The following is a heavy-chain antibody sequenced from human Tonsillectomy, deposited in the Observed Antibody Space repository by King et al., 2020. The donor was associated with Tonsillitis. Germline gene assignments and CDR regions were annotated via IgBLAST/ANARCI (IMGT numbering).Heavy chain of an antibody. Sequence: QLQESGPGLVKPSETLSLTCTVSGGSISSSSYYWGWIRQPPGKGLEWIGSIYYSGSTYYNPSLKSRVTISVDTSKNQFSLKLSSVTAADTAVYYCARGLVLRFLEWLLYPQAFDSWGQGTMVTVSS. CDR1: GGSISSSSYY. CDR3: ARGLVLRFLEWLLYPQAFDS. D-gene: IGHD3-3*01. CDR2: IYYSGST. J-gene: IGHJ3*02. V-gene: IGHV4-39*07.